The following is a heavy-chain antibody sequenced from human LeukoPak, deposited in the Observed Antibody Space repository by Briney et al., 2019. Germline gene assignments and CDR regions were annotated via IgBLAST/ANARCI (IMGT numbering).Heavy chain of an antibody. J-gene: IGHJ5*02. CDR1: GGSISIGDYY. Sequence: PAQTLSLACTVSGGSISIGDYYWAWIRQPPWKGLDWIGYIYYSESTYYNPSLKSRVTISVDTSKNQFSLKRSSVTAADTAVYYCARSEAIDSWFDPWGQGTLVTVSS. D-gene: IGHD2-2*02. CDR3: ARSEAIDSWFDP. CDR2: IYYSEST. V-gene: IGHV4-30-4*01.